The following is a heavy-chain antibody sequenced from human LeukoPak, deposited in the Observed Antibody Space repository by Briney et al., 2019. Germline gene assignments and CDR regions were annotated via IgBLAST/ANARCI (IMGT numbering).Heavy chain of an antibody. Sequence: ASVKVSCKASGYNFRDYGIGWVRQAPRQGLEWMGWITAGNGNTNYAQKVQGRVTMTTDTSTSTAYMELRSLRSDDTAVYFCARDSARGYSYGYNAFDIWGQGTMVTVSS. V-gene: IGHV1-18*01. J-gene: IGHJ3*02. D-gene: IGHD5-18*01. CDR1: GYNFRDYG. CDR2: ITAGNGNT. CDR3: ARDSARGYSYGYNAFDI.